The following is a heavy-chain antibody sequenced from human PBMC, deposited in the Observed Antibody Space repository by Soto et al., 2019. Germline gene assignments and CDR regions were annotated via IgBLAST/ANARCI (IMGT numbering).Heavy chain of an antibody. Sequence: VGSLRLSCAASGFTFSSYWMSWVRQAPGKGLEWVANIKQDGSEKYYVDSVKGRFTISRDNAKNSLYLQMNSLRAEDTAVYYCAKNYYDSSGSIGPWGYWGQGTLVTVSS. CDR3: AKNYYDSSGSIGPWGY. J-gene: IGHJ4*02. CDR2: IKQDGSEK. CDR1: GFTFSSYW. D-gene: IGHD3-22*01. V-gene: IGHV3-7*01.